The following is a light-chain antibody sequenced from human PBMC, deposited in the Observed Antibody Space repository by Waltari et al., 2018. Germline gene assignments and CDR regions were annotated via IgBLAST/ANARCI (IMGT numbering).Light chain of an antibody. CDR2: EVI. Sequence: QSALTQPPSVSGSPGQSVTISCTGTNSDVGLYDRVSWYQQFPGTAPQLISYEVINRPSGVPDRVSGSKAGNTASLTISGLQPEDDADYYGCSYTPGNNVIFGGGTKVTVL. V-gene: IGLV2-18*02. CDR3: CSYTPGNNVI. J-gene: IGLJ2*01. CDR1: NSDVGLYDR.